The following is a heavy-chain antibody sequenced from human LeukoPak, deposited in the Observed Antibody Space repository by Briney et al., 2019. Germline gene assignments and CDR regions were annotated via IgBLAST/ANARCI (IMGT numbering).Heavy chain of an antibody. CDR3: ARVGGRYFDY. Sequence: PSETLSLTCTVSGYSISSGYYWGWIRQPPGKGLEWIGSIYHSGSTYYNPSLKGRVTISVDTSKDQFSLKLSSVTAADTAVYYCARVGGRYFDYWGQGTLVTVSS. CDR2: IYHSGST. D-gene: IGHD3-16*01. CDR1: GYSISSGYY. J-gene: IGHJ4*02. V-gene: IGHV4-38-2*02.